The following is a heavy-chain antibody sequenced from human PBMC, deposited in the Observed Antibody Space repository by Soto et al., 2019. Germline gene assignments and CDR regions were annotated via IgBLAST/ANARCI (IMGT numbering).Heavy chain of an antibody. CDR1: GYSFTSYW. Sequence: GESLKISCKGSGYSFTSYWIGWVRQMPGKGLEWMGIIYPGDSDTRYSPSFQGQVTISADKSISTAYLQWSSLKASDTAVYYCARRAVAAMGNYYYYMDVWGKGTTVTVSS. D-gene: IGHD2-15*01. V-gene: IGHV5-51*01. CDR2: IYPGDSDT. J-gene: IGHJ6*03. CDR3: ARRAVAAMGNYYYYMDV.